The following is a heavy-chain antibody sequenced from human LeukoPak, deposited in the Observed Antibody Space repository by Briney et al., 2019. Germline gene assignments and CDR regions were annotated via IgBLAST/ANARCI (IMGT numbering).Heavy chain of an antibody. Sequence: ASVKVSCKASGYTFTSYGISWVRQAPGQGLEWMGWISAYNGNTNYAQKLQGRVTMTTDTSTSTAYMELRSLRSDATAVCYCARDRVPYYDFWSGYTWFDPWGQGTLVTVSS. D-gene: IGHD3-3*01. J-gene: IGHJ5*02. CDR3: ARDRVPYYDFWSGYTWFDP. CDR1: GYTFTSYG. CDR2: ISAYNGNT. V-gene: IGHV1-18*01.